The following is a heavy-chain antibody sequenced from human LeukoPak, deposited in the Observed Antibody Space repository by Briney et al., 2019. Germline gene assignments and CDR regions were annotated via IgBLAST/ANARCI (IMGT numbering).Heavy chain of an antibody. J-gene: IGHJ4*02. CDR2: ISGSGGST. Sequence: GGSLRLSCAASGFTFSNYAMSWVRQAPGKGLEWVSAISGSGGSTYYADSVRGRFTISRDNSKNTVSLQMESLRAEDTALYYCAKDYAVGSIDYWGQGTLVTVSS. D-gene: IGHD3-16*01. CDR3: AKDYAVGSIDY. CDR1: GFTFSNYA. V-gene: IGHV3-23*01.